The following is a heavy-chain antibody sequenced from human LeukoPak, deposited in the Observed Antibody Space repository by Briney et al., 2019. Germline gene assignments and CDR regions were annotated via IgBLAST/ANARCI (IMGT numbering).Heavy chain of an antibody. D-gene: IGHD3-3*01. CDR3: ARVGYDFWSGYSTMDV. V-gene: IGHV4-59*12. CDR1: GDSMSDYF. Sequence: PSETLSLTCTVSGDSMSDYFWTWIRQPPGKGLEWIGYAADSGSTNYNPSLKSRVTISVDTSKNQFSLKLSSVTAADTAVYYCARVGYDFWSGYSTMDVWGKGTTVTVSS. J-gene: IGHJ6*03. CDR2: AADSGST.